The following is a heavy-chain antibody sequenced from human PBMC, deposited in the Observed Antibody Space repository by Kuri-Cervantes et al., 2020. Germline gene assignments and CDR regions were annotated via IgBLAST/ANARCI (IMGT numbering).Heavy chain of an antibody. CDR3: ARGGWGKLGYFDY. CDR2: IYYSGST. D-gene: IGHD3-16*01. V-gene: IGHV4-39*01. Sequence: SETLSLTCTVSGGSISSSSYYWGWIRQPPGKGLEWIGSIYYSGSTYYNPSLKSRVTISVDKSKNQFSLKLSSVTAADTAVYYCARGGWGKLGYFDYWGQGALVTVSS. CDR1: GGSISSSSYY. J-gene: IGHJ4*02.